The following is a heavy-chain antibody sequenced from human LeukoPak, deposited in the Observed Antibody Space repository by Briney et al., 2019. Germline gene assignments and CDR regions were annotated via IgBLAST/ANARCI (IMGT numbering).Heavy chain of an antibody. Sequence: ASVKVSCKASGYTFTSYGISWVRQAPGQGLEWMGWISTYNGNTNYAQKLLGRVSMTTDTSTSTAYMELRSLRSDDTAVYYCARSSLAVAGSVFDYWGQGTLVTVSS. CDR1: GYTFTSYG. J-gene: IGHJ4*02. D-gene: IGHD6-19*01. V-gene: IGHV1-18*01. CDR3: ARSSLAVAGSVFDY. CDR2: ISTYNGNT.